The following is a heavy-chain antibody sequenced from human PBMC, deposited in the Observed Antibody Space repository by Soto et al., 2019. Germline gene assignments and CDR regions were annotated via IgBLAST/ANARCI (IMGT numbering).Heavy chain of an antibody. D-gene: IGHD3-10*01. V-gene: IGHV1-8*01. Sequence: LVKLACKASGYSFTSYVISWLRQATGQGLEWMGWMNPNSGNTGYAQKFQGRVTMTRNTSISTAYMELSSLRSEDTAVYYCARAGQPDDAFDIWGQGTMVTVSS. CDR3: ARAGQPDDAFDI. CDR1: GYSFTSYV. J-gene: IGHJ3*02. CDR2: MNPNSGNT.